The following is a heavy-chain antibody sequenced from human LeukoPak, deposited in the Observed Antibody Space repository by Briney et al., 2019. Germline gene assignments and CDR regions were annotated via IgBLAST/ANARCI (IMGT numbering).Heavy chain of an antibody. Sequence: GGSLRLSCAASGLTFSSYSMNWVRQAPGKGLEWVSSISSSSSYIYYADSVKGRFTISRDNAKNSLYLQMNSLRAEDTAVYYCARDRELPPYFDYWGQGTLVTVSS. CDR2: ISSSSSYI. CDR1: GLTFSSYS. CDR3: ARDRELPPYFDY. D-gene: IGHD1-26*01. V-gene: IGHV3-21*01. J-gene: IGHJ4*02.